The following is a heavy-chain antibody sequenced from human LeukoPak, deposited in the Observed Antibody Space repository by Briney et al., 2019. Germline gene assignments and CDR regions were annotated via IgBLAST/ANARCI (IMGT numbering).Heavy chain of an antibody. J-gene: IGHJ4*02. D-gene: IGHD1-26*01. CDR3: ARSRGSGTYYGY. CDR2: IYGGDSAT. Sequence: GESLKISCKGSGYSFANYWIAWVRQLPGEGLEWMGIIYGGDSATRYSPSFQGQATISANTSINTAYLQWSSLRASDTAMYYCARSRGSGTYYGYWGQGTLVTVSS. CDR1: GYSFANYW. V-gene: IGHV5-51*01.